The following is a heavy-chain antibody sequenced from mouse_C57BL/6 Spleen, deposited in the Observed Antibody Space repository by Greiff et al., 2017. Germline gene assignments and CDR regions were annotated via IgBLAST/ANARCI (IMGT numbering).Heavy chain of an antibody. J-gene: IGHJ3*01. CDR1: GYTFTSYW. CDR3: ARQGREPYGSRAWFAY. V-gene: IGHV1-52*01. D-gene: IGHD1-1*01. CDR2: IDPSDSET. Sequence: VKLQQPGAELVRPGSSVKLSCKASGYTFTSYWMHWVKQRPIQGLEWIGNIDPSDSETHYNQKFKDKATLTVDKSSSTAYMQLSSLTSEDSAVYYCARQGREPYGSRAWFAYWGQGTLVTVSA.